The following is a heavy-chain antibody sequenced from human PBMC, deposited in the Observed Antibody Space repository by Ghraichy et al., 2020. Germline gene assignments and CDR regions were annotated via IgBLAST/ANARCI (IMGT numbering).Heavy chain of an antibody. J-gene: IGHJ3*02. CDR1: GCSISSYY. D-gene: IGHD6-19*01. CDR3: ARGGSIAVAATGNNAFGI. CDR2: IYTSGGT. V-gene: IGHV4-4*07. Sequence: SQTLSLTCTVSGCSISSYYWSWIRQPAGKGLEWIGRIYTSGGTNYNPSLKSRVTMSLDTSQNQFSLNLSSVTAADTAVYYCARGGSIAVAATGNNAFGIWGQGTMVTVAS.